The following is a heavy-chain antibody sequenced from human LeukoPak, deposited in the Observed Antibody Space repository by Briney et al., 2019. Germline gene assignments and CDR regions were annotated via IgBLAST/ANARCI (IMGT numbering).Heavy chain of an antibody. CDR3: ARQRYSASDSHFDY. CDR1: GYSFSSYR. Sequence: GESLKISCKVSGYSFSSYRIAWVRQMPGKGLEWMGIIYPCDFDTKYSPSFQGQVTISADKSISTAYLQWSSLKASDTAMYYCARQRYSASDSHFDYWGQGTLVTVSS. CDR2: IYPCDFDT. J-gene: IGHJ4*02. D-gene: IGHD5-12*01. V-gene: IGHV5-51*01.